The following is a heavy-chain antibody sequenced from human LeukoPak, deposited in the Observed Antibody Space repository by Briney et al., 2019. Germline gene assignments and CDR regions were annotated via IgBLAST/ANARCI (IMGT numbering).Heavy chain of an antibody. D-gene: IGHD3-22*01. CDR3: AKVTGDYYDTSGAFDY. CDR1: GFIFSSYG. CDR2: IWHDGSND. Sequence: LTGGSLRLSCAASGFIFSSYGMHWVRQAPGKGLEWVARIWHDGSNDDYADSVKGRFTISRDNSKNTLYLQMNSLRAEDTAIYYCAKVTGDYYDTSGAFDYWGQGTLVTVSS. V-gene: IGHV3-33*06. J-gene: IGHJ4*02.